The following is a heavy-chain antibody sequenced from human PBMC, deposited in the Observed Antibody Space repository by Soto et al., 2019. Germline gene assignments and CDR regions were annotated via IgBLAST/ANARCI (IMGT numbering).Heavy chain of an antibody. J-gene: IGHJ6*02. CDR3: ARPGRGYYYYYGMDV. CDR2: INHSGST. CDR1: GGSFSGYY. D-gene: IGHD3-10*01. Sequence: SETLSLTCAVYGGSFSGYYWSWIRQPPGKVLEWIGEINHSGSTNYNPSLKSRVTISVDTSKNQFSLKLSSVTAADTAVYYCARPGRGYYYYYGMDVWGQGTTVNVSS. V-gene: IGHV4-34*01.